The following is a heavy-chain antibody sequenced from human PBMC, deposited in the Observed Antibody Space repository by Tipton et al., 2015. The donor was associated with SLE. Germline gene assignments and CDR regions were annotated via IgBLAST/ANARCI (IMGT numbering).Heavy chain of an antibody. CDR1: GGSVSSYY. Sequence: TLSLTCTVSGGSVSSYYWSWIRQPAGKGLEWIGRIYTSGSTNYNPSLKSRVTISVDTSKNQFSLKLSSVTAADTAVYYCARDGCSSTSCYSDGNWFDPWGQGTLVTVSS. CDR2: IYTSGST. J-gene: IGHJ5*02. V-gene: IGHV4-4*07. CDR3: ARDGCSSTSCYSDGNWFDP. D-gene: IGHD2-2*02.